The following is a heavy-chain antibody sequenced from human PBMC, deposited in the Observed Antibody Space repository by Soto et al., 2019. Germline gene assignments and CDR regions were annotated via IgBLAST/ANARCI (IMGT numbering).Heavy chain of an antibody. V-gene: IGHV4-31*03. CDR2: IYYSGST. CDR3: ARVVGSSSSQWFDP. CDR1: GGSISSGGYY. J-gene: IGHJ5*02. D-gene: IGHD6-6*01. Sequence: TCTVSGGSISSGGYYWSWIRQHPGKGLEWIGYIYYSGSTYYNPSLKSRVTISVDTSKNQFSLKLSSVTAADTAVYYCARVVGSSSSQWFDPWGQGTLVTVSS.